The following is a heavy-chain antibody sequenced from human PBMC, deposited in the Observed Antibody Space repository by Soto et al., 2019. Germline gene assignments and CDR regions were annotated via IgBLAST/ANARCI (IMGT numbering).Heavy chain of an antibody. CDR1: GFTFSSNA. CDR2: ITSTGGST. Sequence: EVQLLESGGGLVQPGGSLRLSCAASGFTFSSNAMSWVRQTPGKGLEWVSAITSTGGSTYYADSVKGRFTISRDNSKNTRFLQMNSLRAEDTAIYYCAKSVGSGWSKSDYWGQGTLVTVSS. V-gene: IGHV3-23*01. J-gene: IGHJ4*02. D-gene: IGHD6-19*01. CDR3: AKSVGSGWSKSDY.